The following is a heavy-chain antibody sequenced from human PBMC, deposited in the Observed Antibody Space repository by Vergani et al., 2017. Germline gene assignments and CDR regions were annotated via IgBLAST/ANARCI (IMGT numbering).Heavy chain of an antibody. CDR3: ARRTTMVRGVLEIARYYFDY. Sequence: QLQLQESGPGLLKPSETLSLTCSVSGTSISGSSDYWGWIRQPPGKGLEWIGSIFYTGTSYYNPSLESRATNSVDTSKNQFSLKLSSVTAADTAVYYCARRTTMVRGVLEIARYYFDYWGQGTLVTVSS. D-gene: IGHD3-10*01. V-gene: IGHV4-39*01. CDR2: IFYTGTS. CDR1: GTSISGSSDY. J-gene: IGHJ4*02.